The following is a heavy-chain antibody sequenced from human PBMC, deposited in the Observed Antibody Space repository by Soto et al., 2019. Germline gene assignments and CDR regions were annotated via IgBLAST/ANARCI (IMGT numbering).Heavy chain of an antibody. V-gene: IGHV4-39*01. Sequence: QQQLQESGPRLVKPSETLSLICSVSGGSIRSGSNYWAWIRQPPGKGLDWIGTVYYNGNTYYNASLKSRVTISADTSKNQFSLKLSSVSAADTAVYYCVRQTIVRGVLSWFDPWGQGTLVTVSS. CDR1: GGSIRSGSNY. D-gene: IGHD3-10*01. CDR2: VYYNGNT. J-gene: IGHJ5*02. CDR3: VRQTIVRGVLSWFDP.